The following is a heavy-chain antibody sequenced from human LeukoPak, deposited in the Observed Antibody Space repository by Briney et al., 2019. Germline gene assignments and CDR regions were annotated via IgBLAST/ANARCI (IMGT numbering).Heavy chain of an antibody. CDR3: ARVDTAMVPPDY. J-gene: IGHJ4*02. V-gene: IGHV4-30-4*01. D-gene: IGHD5-18*01. CDR1: GGSISSGDYY. Sequence: SETLSLTCTVSGGSISSGDYYWSWIRQSPGKGLEWIGYIYYSGSTYYNPSLKSRVTISVDTSKSQFSLKLSSVTAADTAVYYCARVDTAMVPPDYWGREPWSPSPQ. CDR2: IYYSGST.